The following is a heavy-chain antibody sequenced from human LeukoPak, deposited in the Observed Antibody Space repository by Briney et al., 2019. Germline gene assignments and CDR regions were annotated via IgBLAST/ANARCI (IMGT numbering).Heavy chain of an antibody. CDR3: ARDPAATLVITSGSDY. CDR1: GYIFSSYG. CDR2: ISGYNGKT. Sequence: ASVKVSCKVSGYIFSSYGISWVRQAPGQGLERMGYISGYNGKTNHAQKFQGRVTMTTDTSATTAYMELRSLRSDDTAVYYCARDPAATLVITSGSDYWGQGTQVTVSS. V-gene: IGHV1-18*01. J-gene: IGHJ4*02. D-gene: IGHD3-22*01.